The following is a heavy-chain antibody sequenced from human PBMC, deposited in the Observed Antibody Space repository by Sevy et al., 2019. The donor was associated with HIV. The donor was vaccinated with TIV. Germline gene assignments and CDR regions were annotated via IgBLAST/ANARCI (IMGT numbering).Heavy chain of an antibody. V-gene: IGHV4-39*02. CDR3: ATGRRSGSPFDS. CDR1: GGSVTTTGYY. J-gene: IGHJ4*02. D-gene: IGHD6-19*01. CDR2: IYYGGNT. Sequence: SDTLSLTCIVSGGSVTTTGYYWGWVRQPPGKGLEWIGNIYYGGNTFYKPSLKSRVSISVDTSNNRFSLKLNSVTAADTAVYYCATGRRSGSPFDSWGQGTLVTVSS.